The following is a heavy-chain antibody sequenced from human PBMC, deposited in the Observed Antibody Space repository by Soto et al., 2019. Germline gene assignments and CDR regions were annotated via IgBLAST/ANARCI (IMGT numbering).Heavy chain of an antibody. J-gene: IGHJ4*02. CDR1: GFSFSTYW. CDR3: ARECSGGSCFGD. D-gene: IGHD2-15*01. CDR2: IKQDGNDK. V-gene: IGHV3-7*01. Sequence: GGSLRLSCAASGFSFSTYWMSWVRQAPGKGLKWVANIKQDGNDKYYVDSVKGRFTTSRDNAKNSLYLQMNNLRVEDTAVYYCARECSGGSCFGDWGRGTLVTVSS.